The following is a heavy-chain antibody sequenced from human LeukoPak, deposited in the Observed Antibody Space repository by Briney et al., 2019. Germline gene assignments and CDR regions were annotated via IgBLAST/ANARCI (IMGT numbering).Heavy chain of an antibody. D-gene: IGHD6-19*01. Sequence: SETLSLTCTVSGGSISSYYWSWIRQPPGKGLECIGYIYYSGSTNYNPSLKSRVTISVDTSKNQFSLKLSSVTAADTAVYYCARVYSSGWFDYWGQGTLVTVPS. J-gene: IGHJ4*02. CDR1: GGSISSYY. V-gene: IGHV4-59*08. CDR3: ARVYSSGWFDY. CDR2: IYYSGST.